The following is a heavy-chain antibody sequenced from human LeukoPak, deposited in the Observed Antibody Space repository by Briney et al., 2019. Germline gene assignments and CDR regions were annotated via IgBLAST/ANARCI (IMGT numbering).Heavy chain of an antibody. D-gene: IGHD5-18*01. J-gene: IGHJ5*02. CDR3: AREVLGYSYGDNWFDP. Sequence: GRSLTLSCAASGFSVNDDHMTWVRQAPGKGLQWVSVLYKGGSTHYADSVKARFSISRDTSKNTVFLHMKSLRVEDTAVYYCAREVLGYSYGDNWFDPWGQGSLVTVSS. CDR2: LYKGGST. V-gene: IGHV3-66*01. CDR1: GFSVNDDH.